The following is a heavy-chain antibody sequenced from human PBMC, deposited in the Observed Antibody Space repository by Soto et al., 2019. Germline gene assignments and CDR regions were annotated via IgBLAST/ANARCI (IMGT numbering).Heavy chain of an antibody. CDR1: GDSVNTDYYY. CDR2: TSYDGTS. CDR3: ARDPALLWGESGWWSPP. Sequence: QVQLQESGPGLVKPSETLSLTCTVSGDSVNTDYYYWNWIRQPPGKGLEWIGYTSYDGTSKYNPSQKSQFPIALDTTNNHFPLMFTSVTAGARAFFSCARDPALLWGESGWWSPPGGQGTLATVS. D-gene: IGHD2-15*01. J-gene: IGHJ5*02. V-gene: IGHV4-61*01.